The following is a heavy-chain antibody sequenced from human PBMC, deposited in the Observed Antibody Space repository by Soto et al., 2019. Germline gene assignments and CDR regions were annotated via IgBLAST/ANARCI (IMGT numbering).Heavy chain of an antibody. CDR3: ARLRTAVAGDAFDV. CDR2: INPNSAGT. Sequence: QVQLAQSGAEVKKPGASVKVSCKASGYTFTDYYLHWVRQAPGQRLEWMGWINPNSAGTHFAQKFQGRVTLTRKPSISTAFMELSSLTSDDTAMYFCARLRTAVAGDAFDVWGQGTMVTVSS. D-gene: IGHD6-19*01. J-gene: IGHJ3*01. CDR1: GYTFTDYY. V-gene: IGHV1-2*02.